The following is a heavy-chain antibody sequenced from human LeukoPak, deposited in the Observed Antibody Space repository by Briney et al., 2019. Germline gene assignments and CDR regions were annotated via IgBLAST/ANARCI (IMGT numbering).Heavy chain of an antibody. D-gene: IGHD3-10*02. Sequence: GGSLRLSRAASGFTFSFYAMSWVRQAPGKGLEWVSYISSSGSTIYYADFVKGRFTISRDNAKNSLYLQMNSLRAEDTAVYYCAELGITMIGGVWGKGTTVTISS. CDR3: AELGITMIGGV. CDR2: ISSSGSTI. V-gene: IGHV3-48*03. J-gene: IGHJ6*04. CDR1: GFTFSFYA.